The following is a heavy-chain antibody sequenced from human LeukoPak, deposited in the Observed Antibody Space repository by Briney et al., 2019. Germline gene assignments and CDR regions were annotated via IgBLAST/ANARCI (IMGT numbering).Heavy chain of an antibody. V-gene: IGHV3-9*01. CDR3: AKDMRLAVAGSPGY. D-gene: IGHD6-19*01. CDR2: ISWSGGSI. J-gene: IGHJ4*02. CDR1: GFTFDDYA. Sequence: PGGSLRLSCAASGFTFDDYAMHWVRQAPGKGLGWVSGISWSGGSIGYADSVKGRFTISRDNAKNSLYLQMNSLRAEDTAFYYCAKDMRLAVAGSPGYWGQGTLVTVSS.